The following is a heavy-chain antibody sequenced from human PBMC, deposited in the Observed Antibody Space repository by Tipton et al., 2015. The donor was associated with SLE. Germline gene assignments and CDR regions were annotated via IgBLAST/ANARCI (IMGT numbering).Heavy chain of an antibody. J-gene: IGHJ4*02. CDR1: GGSISSSSYY. Sequence: TLSLTCTVSGGSISSSSYYWGWIRQPPGKGLEWIGSIYYSGSTYYNPSLKSRVTISVDTSKNQFSLKLSSVTAVDTAVYYCASGGRDGYTPPNFDYWGQGTLVTVSS. V-gene: IGHV4-39*07. D-gene: IGHD5-24*01. CDR2: IYYSGST. CDR3: ASGGRDGYTPPNFDY.